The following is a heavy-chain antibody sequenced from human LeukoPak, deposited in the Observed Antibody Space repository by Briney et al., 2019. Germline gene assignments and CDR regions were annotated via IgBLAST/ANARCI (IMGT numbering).Heavy chain of an antibody. J-gene: IGHJ4*02. CDR3: AREYYYDSSGYPRYFDY. D-gene: IGHD3-22*01. V-gene: IGHV3-23*01. Sequence: GGSLRLSCAASGFTFSSYAMSWVRQAPGKGLEWVSAISGSGGSTYYADSVKGRFTISRDNSKNTLYLQMNSLRAEDTAVYYCAREYYYDSSGYPRYFDYWGQGTLVTVSS. CDR2: ISGSGGST. CDR1: GFTFSSYA.